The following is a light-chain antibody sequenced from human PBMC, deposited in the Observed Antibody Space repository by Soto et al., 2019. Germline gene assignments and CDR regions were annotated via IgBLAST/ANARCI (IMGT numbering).Light chain of an antibody. CDR2: AAS. CDR1: QSISSY. V-gene: IGKV1-39*01. J-gene: IGKJ4*01. CDR3: QQSYSTPLT. Sequence: DIQITHSPSSLSASVGDRVTITCRSSQSISSYLNWYQQKPGRAPKLLIYAASSLQSGVPSRFSGSGSGTDFTLTISSLHPEDFATYYCQQSYSTPLTLGGGTKVDIK.